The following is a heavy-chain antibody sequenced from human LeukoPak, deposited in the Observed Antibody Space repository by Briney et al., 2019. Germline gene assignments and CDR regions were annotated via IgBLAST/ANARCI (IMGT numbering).Heavy chain of an antibody. J-gene: IGHJ1*01. CDR3: ARRSGEQLVHFQH. CDR1: GGSFSGYY. D-gene: IGHD6-13*01. CDR2: INHSGST. V-gene: IGHV4-34*01. Sequence: SETLSLTCAVYGGSFSGYYWSWIRQPPGKGLEWLGEINHSGSTNYNPSLKSRVTISVDTSKNQFSLKLSSVTAADTAVYYCARRSGEQLVHFQHWGQGTLVTVSS.